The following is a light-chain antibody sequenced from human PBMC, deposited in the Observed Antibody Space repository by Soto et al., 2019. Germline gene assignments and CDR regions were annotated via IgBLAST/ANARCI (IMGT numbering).Light chain of an antibody. Sequence: DIQMTQSPSTLSASVGDRVTITCRASESISRWLAWYQQKPGKAPKLLIYAASTLQSGVPSRFSGSGSGTDFTLTISSLQPEDFAIYYCQESYSTPPGLAFGGGTKVDI. CDR1: ESISRW. CDR2: AAS. CDR3: QESYSTPPGLA. J-gene: IGKJ4*01. V-gene: IGKV1-39*01.